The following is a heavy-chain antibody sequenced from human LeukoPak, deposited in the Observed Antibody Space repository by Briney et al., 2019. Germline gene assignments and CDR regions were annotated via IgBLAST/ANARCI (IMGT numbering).Heavy chain of an antibody. J-gene: IGHJ4*02. CDR3: ASSGPHITMIVVVTLDY. Sequence: GASVKFSCKASGGTLSSYAISWVRQAPGQGLEWMGGIIPIFGTANYAQKFQGRVTITTDESTSTAYMELSSLRSEDTAVYYCASSGPHITMIVVVTLDYWGQGTLVTVS. V-gene: IGHV1-69*05. CDR2: IIPIFGTA. CDR1: GGTLSSYA. D-gene: IGHD3-22*01.